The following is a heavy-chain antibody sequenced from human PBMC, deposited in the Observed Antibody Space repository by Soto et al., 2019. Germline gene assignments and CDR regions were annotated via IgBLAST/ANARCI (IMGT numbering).Heavy chain of an antibody. CDR1: GGSISSYY. CDR3: ARTRIAPRGMDV. Sequence: ETLSLTCTVSGGSISSYYWSWIRQPPGKGLEWIGYIYYSGSTNYNPSLKSRVTISVDTSKNQFSLKLSSVTAADTAVYYCARTRIAPRGMDVWGQGTTVTVSS. D-gene: IGHD6-13*01. J-gene: IGHJ6*02. CDR2: IYYSGST. V-gene: IGHV4-59*01.